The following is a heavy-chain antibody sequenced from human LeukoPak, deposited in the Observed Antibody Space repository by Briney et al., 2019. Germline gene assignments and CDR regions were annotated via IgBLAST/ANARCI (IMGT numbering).Heavy chain of an antibody. D-gene: IGHD3-3*01. CDR1: GGSMSNYY. J-gene: IGHJ5*02. CDR3: ARHPSGVAPFDP. V-gene: IGHV4-59*08. Sequence: SETLSLTCTISGGSMSNYYWSWIRQPPGKGLEWIGYVFYTGSTYKNPSLESRVTISLVTSKNQFSLTLTSVTAADTAVYYCARHPSGVAPFDPWGRGTLVTVSS. CDR2: VFYTGST.